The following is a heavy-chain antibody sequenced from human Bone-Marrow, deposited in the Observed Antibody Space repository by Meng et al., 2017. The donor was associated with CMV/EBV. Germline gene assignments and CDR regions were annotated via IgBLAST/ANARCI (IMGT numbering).Heavy chain of an antibody. Sequence: LRLSCTVSGGSISSYYWSWIRQPPGKGLEWIGYIYYSGSTNYNPSLKSRVAISVDTSKNQFSLKLSSVTAADTAVYYCARGGNGDSYDYWGQGTLVTVSS. CDR1: GGSISSYY. D-gene: IGHD1-1*01. V-gene: IGHV4-59*01. CDR3: ARGGNGDSYDY. J-gene: IGHJ4*02. CDR2: IYYSGST.